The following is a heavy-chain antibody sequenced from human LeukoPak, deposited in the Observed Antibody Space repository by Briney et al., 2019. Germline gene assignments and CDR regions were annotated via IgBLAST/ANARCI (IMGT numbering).Heavy chain of an antibody. CDR2: IIPILGIA. V-gene: IGHV1-69*04. CDR3: ARLGXIAVAGTVTDY. J-gene: IGHJ4*02. D-gene: IGHD6-19*01. Sequence: SVKVSCKASGGTFSSYAISWVRQAPGQGLEWMGRIIPILGIANYAQKFQGRVTITADKSTSTAYMELSSLRSEDTAVYYCARLGXIAVAGTVTDYWGQGTLVTVSS. CDR1: GGTFSSYA.